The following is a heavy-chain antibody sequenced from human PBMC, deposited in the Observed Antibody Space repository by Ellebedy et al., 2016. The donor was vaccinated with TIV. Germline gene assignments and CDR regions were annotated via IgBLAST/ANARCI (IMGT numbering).Heavy chain of an antibody. CDR2: ISAGGGSI. D-gene: IGHD3-22*01. Sequence: GGSLRLSCAASGFTFSDHAMTWVRQTPGKGLEWVSGISAGGGSIHYVDSVKGRFTISRDNSKKTLYLQMNSLNAEDTAVYYCVKLDSSGFYYGRLDYWGQGTLVTVSS. V-gene: IGHV3-23*01. CDR3: VKLDSSGFYYGRLDY. CDR1: GFTFSDHA. J-gene: IGHJ4*02.